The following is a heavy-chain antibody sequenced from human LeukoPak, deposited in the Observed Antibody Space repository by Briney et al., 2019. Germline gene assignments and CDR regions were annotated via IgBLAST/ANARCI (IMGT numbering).Heavy chain of an antibody. Sequence: SETLSLTCTVSGGSISSYYWSWIRQPAGKGLEWIGRIYTSGSTNYNSSLKSRVTMSVDTSKNQFSLKLSSVTAADTAVYYCARGIAVAGTADYWGQGTLVTVSS. V-gene: IGHV4-4*07. J-gene: IGHJ4*02. CDR2: IYTSGST. CDR3: ARGIAVAGTADY. D-gene: IGHD6-19*01. CDR1: GGSISSYY.